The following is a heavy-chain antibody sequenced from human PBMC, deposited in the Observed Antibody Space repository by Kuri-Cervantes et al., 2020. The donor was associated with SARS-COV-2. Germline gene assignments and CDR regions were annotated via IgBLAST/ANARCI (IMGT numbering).Heavy chain of an antibody. CDR2: IYYSGST. Sequence: SQTLSLTCAVYGGSFSDYYWSWIRQPPGKGLEWIGYIYYSGSTYYNPSLKSRVTISVDTSKNQFSLKLSSVTAADTAVYYCARMDTAILTRVFDYWGQGTLVTVSS. CDR3: ARMDTAILTRVFDY. D-gene: IGHD5-18*01. J-gene: IGHJ4*02. CDR1: GGSFSDYY. V-gene: IGHV4-30-4*01.